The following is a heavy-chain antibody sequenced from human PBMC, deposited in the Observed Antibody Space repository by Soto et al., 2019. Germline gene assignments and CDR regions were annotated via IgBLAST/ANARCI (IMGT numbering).Heavy chain of an antibody. D-gene: IGHD2-8*01. V-gene: IGHV3-74*01. CDR1: GFTFSNYP. Sequence: EVQLVESGGDLVQPGGSLILSCAASGFTFSNYPMYWVRQTPGKGLVWVSRISSDGRSTIYADSVKGRFTISRDNARNTLYLQMNTLRAEDTAVYYCGRVGNGEGYYWGQGILVTVSS. CDR2: ISSDGRST. J-gene: IGHJ4*02. CDR3: GRVGNGEGYY.